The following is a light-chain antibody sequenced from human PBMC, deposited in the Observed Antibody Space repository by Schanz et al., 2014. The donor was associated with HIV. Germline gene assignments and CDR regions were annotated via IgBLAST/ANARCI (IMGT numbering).Light chain of an antibody. CDR1: SSDVGRYNL. Sequence: QSVLTQPASVSGSPGQSITISCTGTSSDVGRYNLVSWYQQHPGKAPKLMIYEGSKRPSGVSNRFSGSKSGNTASLTISGLQAEDEADYYCCSYAGSSTFVFGTGTKRTVL. V-gene: IGLV2-23*01. CDR2: EGS. J-gene: IGLJ1*01. CDR3: CSYAGSSTFV.